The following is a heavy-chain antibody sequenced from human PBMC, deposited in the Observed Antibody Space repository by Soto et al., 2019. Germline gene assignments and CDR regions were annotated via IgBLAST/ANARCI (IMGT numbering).Heavy chain of an antibody. J-gene: IGHJ4*02. CDR2: ISGSGGST. CDR1: GFTFSSYA. D-gene: IGHD2-8*01. Sequence: GGSLRLSCAASGFTFSSYAMSWVRQAPGKGLEWVSAISGSGGSTYYADSVKGRFTISRDNSKNTLYLQMNSLRAEDTAVYYCAKDVQRAIICTNGVCYNDYWGQGTLVTVSS. V-gene: IGHV3-23*01. CDR3: AKDVQRAIICTNGVCYNDY.